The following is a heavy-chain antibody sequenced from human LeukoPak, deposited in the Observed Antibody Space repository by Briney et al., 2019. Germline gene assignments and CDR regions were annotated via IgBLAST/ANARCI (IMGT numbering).Heavy chain of an antibody. D-gene: IGHD2-2*01. V-gene: IGHV1-2*02. Sequence: ASVKISCKASGYTFTGYYMHCVRQAPGQGLEWMGWINPNSGGTNYAQKFQGRVTMTRDTSISTAYMELSRLRSDDTAVYYCASRYCSSTSCPEVDYWGQGTLVTVSS. CDR3: ASRYCSSTSCPEVDY. CDR2: INPNSGGT. CDR1: GYTFTGYY. J-gene: IGHJ4*02.